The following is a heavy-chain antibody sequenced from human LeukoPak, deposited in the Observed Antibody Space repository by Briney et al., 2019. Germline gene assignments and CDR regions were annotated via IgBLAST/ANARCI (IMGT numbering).Heavy chain of an antibody. D-gene: IGHD3-22*01. J-gene: IGHJ3*02. Sequence: SETLSLTCTVSGGSISSYYWSWIRQPPGKGLEWIGYIYYSGSTNYNPSLKSRVTISVDTSKNQFSLKLSSVTAADTAVYFCARGPYSDDSSGAFDIWGQGTMVTDSS. CDR3: ARGPYSDDSSGAFDI. V-gene: IGHV4-59*08. CDR1: GGSISSYY. CDR2: IYYSGST.